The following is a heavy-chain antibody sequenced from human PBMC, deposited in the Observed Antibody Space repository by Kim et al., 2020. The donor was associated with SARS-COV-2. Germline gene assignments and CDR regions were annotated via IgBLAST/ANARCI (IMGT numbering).Heavy chain of an antibody. V-gene: IGHV4-34*01. CDR1: GGSFSGYY. CDR2: INHSGST. Sequence: SETLSLTCAVYGGSFSGYYWSWIRQPPGKGLEWIGEINHSGSTNYNPSLKSRVTISVDTSKNQFSLKLSSVTAADTAVYYCARGQSMVRSPNWFDPWGQGTLVTVSS. D-gene: IGHD3-10*01. J-gene: IGHJ5*02. CDR3: ARGQSMVRSPNWFDP.